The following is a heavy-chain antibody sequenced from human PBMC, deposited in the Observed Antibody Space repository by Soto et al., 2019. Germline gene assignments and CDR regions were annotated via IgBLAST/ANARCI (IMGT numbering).Heavy chain of an antibody. CDR3: ARAPRELLAEGPLFLYYYYGLDV. CDR1: GGSFSDAF. D-gene: IGHD1-7*01. J-gene: IGHJ6*02. CDR2: DFHTGNT. V-gene: IGHV4-34*12. Sequence: QVHLQQWGAGLLKPSGTLSLTCAVSGGSFSDAFWSWVRQSPGRGLEWIGEDFHTGNTNYNPSLKSRVTLSVDTAKNQFSLRLTSVTAADSAVYYCARAPRELLAEGPLFLYYYYGLDVWGQGTTVTVSS.